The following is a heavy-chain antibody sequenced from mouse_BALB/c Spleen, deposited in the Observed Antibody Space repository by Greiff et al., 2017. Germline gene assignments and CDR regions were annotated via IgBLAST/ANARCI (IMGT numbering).Heavy chain of an antibody. J-gene: IGHJ4*01. CDR2: IWSDGST. V-gene: IGHV2-6-2*01. D-gene: IGHD2-14*01. Sequence: QVQLKESGPDLVAPSQSLSITCTVSGFSLTSYGVHWVRQPPGKGLEWLVVIWSDGSTTYNSALKSRLSISKDNSKSQVFLKMNSLQTDDTAMYYCAREYRYGGYVMDYWGQGTSVTVSS. CDR3: AREYRYGGYVMDY. CDR1: GFSLTSYG.